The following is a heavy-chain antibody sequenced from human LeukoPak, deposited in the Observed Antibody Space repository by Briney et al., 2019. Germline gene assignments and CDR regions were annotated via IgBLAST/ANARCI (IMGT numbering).Heavy chain of an antibody. CDR1: GGSISSYY. D-gene: IGHD2-15*01. CDR3: ARARGTRYCSSGSCYSLGGAFDY. J-gene: IGHJ4*02. CDR2: IYYSGST. Sequence: PSETLSLTCTVSGGSISSYYWSWTRQPPGKGLEWIGYIYYSGSTNYNPSLKSRVTISVDTSKNQFSLKLSSVTAADTAVYYCARARGTRYCSSGSCYSLGGAFDYWGQGTLVTVSS. V-gene: IGHV4-59*01.